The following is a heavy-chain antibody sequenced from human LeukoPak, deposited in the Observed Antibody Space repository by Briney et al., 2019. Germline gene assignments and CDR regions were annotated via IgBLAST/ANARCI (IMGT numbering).Heavy chain of an antibody. CDR2: FDPEDGET. Sequence: ASVKVSCKVSGYTLTELSMHWVRQAPGKGLEWMGGFDPEDGETIYAQKFQGRVTMTEDTSTDTAYMELSSLRSEDTAVYYCATVPYYGDLQGNWFDPWGQGTLVTVSS. J-gene: IGHJ5*02. CDR3: ATVPYYGDLQGNWFDP. CDR1: GYTLTELS. V-gene: IGHV1-24*01. D-gene: IGHD4-17*01.